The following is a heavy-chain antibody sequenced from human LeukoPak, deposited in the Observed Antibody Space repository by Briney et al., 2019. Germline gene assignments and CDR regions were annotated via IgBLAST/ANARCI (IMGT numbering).Heavy chain of an antibody. D-gene: IGHD2-2*01. CDR3: AKEMSSSNIDH. CDR1: GFTFSSYG. V-gene: IGHV3-30*18. J-gene: IGHJ4*02. CDR2: ISFDGKTQ. Sequence: PGRSLRLSCAASGFTFSSYGMHWVRQAPVKGLEWVAVISFDGKTQYYIDSVKGRFTISRDNSKNTPYLQMNSLRAEDTAVYYCAKEMSSSNIDHCGQGTLVTVSS.